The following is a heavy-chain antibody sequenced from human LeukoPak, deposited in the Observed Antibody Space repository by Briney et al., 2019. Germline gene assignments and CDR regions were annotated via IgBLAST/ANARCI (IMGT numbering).Heavy chain of an antibody. CDR2: INQDGRVK. D-gene: IGHD4-23*01. CDR3: ARDRDDGGFEY. Sequence: GGSLRLSCAASGFTFPNYWMSWVRQAPEKGLEWVANINQDGRVKQYVDPMKGRFTISRDNAKNSLYLQMNSLRAEDTAVYYCARDRDDGGFEYWGQGTLVTVSS. CDR1: GFTFPNYW. V-gene: IGHV3-7*01. J-gene: IGHJ4*02.